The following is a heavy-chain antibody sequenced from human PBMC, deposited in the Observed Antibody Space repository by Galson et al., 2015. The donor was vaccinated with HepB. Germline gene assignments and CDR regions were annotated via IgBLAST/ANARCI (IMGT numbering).Heavy chain of an antibody. CDR2: ITTYSGNT. V-gene: IGHV1-18*04. J-gene: IGHJ4*02. CDR1: GYTFTSFG. Sequence: SVKVSCKASGYTFTSFGFTWVRQAPGQGLEWMGWITTYSGNTHYAQKLQGRVTMTTDSSTSTAYMELRSLRSDDTAVYYCARGLVPAAYWGQGTLVIVSS. D-gene: IGHD2-2*01. CDR3: ARGLVPAAY.